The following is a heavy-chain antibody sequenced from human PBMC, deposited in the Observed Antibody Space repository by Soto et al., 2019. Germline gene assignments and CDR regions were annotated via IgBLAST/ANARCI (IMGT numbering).Heavy chain of an antibody. J-gene: IGHJ6*02. CDR2: IIPIFGTA. CDR1: GGTFSCYA. D-gene: IGHD6-13*01. CDR3: ARPGIAAAGTTWGMDV. V-gene: IGHV1-69*06. Sequence: AVKGAFTASGGTFSCYAIIWVRQASGQGLECMGGIIPIFGTANYEQKCQGRVTITADKSTSTAYMELSSLRSEDTAVYYCARPGIAAAGTTWGMDVWG.